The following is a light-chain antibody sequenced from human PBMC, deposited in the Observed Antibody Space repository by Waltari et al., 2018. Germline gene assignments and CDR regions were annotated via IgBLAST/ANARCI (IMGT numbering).Light chain of an antibody. CDR2: GAS. J-gene: IGKJ4*01. CDR1: QSVSSSY. V-gene: IGKV3-20*01. Sequence: EIVLTQSPGTLSLSPGERATLPCRASQSVSSSYLAWYQQTPGRSPRLLIYGASSRATGIPDRFSGSGSGTDFTLTISRLEPEDFAVYYCQQYGSSRKLTFGGGTKVEIK. CDR3: QQYGSSRKLT.